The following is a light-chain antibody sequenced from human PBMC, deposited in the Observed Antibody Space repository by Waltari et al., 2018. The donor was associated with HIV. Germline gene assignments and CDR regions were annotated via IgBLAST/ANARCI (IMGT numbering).Light chain of an antibody. CDR2: YKSASDK. Sequence: QAVLTQPSSLSASPGASASPTCTLRSGVNVGNYRIYWYQQKPGRPPRYLLRYKSASDKQLGPGVLSRCSGSTDFPATAGNVVISGLQAEDEADYYCMIWYGNIWVFGGGTRLTVL. CDR1: SGVNVGNYR. V-gene: IGLV5-45*03. J-gene: IGLJ3*02. CDR3: MIWYGNIWV.